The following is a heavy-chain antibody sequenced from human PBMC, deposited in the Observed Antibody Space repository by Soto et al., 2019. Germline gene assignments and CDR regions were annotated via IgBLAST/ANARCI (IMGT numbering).Heavy chain of an antibody. J-gene: IGHJ4*02. CDR2: ICISSSSI. CDR1: GFTFSSYC. V-gene: IGHV3-48*01. CDR3: ARDSPPIDY. Sequence: EVQLVESGGGLVQPGGSLRLSCAASGFTFSSYCMSWVRQAPGKGLEWVSFICISSSSIYYADSVKGRFTLSRDNVQNSLDLQLNSLRAEDAAVYYWARDSPPIDYWGQGTLVTVSS.